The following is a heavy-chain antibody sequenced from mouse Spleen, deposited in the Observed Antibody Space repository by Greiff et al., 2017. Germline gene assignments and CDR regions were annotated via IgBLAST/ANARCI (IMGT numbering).Heavy chain of an antibody. CDR1: GYTFTSYW. CDR2: INPSTGYT. D-gene: IGHD1-1*02. V-gene: IGHV1-7*01. CDR3: ARKGTGGRYFDV. Sequence: QVQLQQSGAELAKPGASVKMSCKASGYTFTSYWMHWVKQRPGQGLEWIGYINPSTGYTEYNQKFKEKATLTADKSSSTAYMQLSSLTSEDTAVYYCARKGTGGRYFDVWGAGTTVTVSS. J-gene: IGHJ1*01.